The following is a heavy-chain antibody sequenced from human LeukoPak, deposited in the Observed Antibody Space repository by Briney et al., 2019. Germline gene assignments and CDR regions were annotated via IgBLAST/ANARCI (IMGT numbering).Heavy chain of an antibody. CDR2: IYPGDSDT. D-gene: IGHD3-22*01. J-gene: IGHJ3*02. V-gene: IGHV5-51*01. Sequence: GESLKISCKGSGYSFTSYWIGWVRQMPGKGLEWMGIIYPGDSDTRYSPSFQGHVTISADKSISTAYLQWSSLKASDTAMYYCAAEPGYYDSSGPLGAFDIWGQGTMVTVSS. CDR3: AAEPGYYDSSGPLGAFDI. CDR1: GYSFTSYW.